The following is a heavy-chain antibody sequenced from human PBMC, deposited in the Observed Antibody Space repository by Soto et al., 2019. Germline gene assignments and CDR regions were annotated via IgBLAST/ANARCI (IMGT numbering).Heavy chain of an antibody. CDR1: GFSFSTYA. CDR2: ISGSGGST. Sequence: GSLRLSSGASGFSFSTYAMSWVRTAPGKGLEWVSAISGSGGSTYYADSVKGRFTISRDNSKNTLYLQMNSLRAEDTAVYYCAKAGYCSSTSCYFGYYYYGMDVWGQGTTVTVSS. J-gene: IGHJ6*02. CDR3: AKAGYCSSTSCYFGYYYYGMDV. V-gene: IGHV3-23*01. D-gene: IGHD2-2*01.